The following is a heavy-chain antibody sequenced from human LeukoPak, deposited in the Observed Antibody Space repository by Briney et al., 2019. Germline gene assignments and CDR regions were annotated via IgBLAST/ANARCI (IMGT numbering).Heavy chain of an antibody. J-gene: IGHJ4*02. CDR1: GFTFSSYG. Sequence: GGSLRLSCAASGFTFSSYGMHWVRQAPGKGLEWVSSISSSSSYVYYADSVKGRFTISRDNAKNSLYLQMNSLRAEDTAVYYCARGGDYDILTGVDYWGQGTLVTVSS. CDR2: ISSSSSYV. V-gene: IGHV3-21*01. CDR3: ARGGDYDILTGVDY. D-gene: IGHD3-9*01.